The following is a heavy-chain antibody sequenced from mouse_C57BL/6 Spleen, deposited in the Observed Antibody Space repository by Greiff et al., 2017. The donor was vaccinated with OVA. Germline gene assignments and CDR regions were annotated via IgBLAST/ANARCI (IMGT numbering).Heavy chain of an antibody. CDR3: ARSAHYGRYFDV. J-gene: IGHJ1*03. CDR1: GFNIKNTY. D-gene: IGHD1-1*01. CDR2: IDPANGNT. V-gene: IGHV14-3*01. Sequence: EVKLVESVAELVRPGASVKLSCTASGFNIKNTYMHWVKQRPEQGLEWIGRIDPANGNTKYAPKFQGKATITADTSSNTAYLQLSSLTSEDTAIYYCARSAHYGRYFDVWGTGTTVTVSS.